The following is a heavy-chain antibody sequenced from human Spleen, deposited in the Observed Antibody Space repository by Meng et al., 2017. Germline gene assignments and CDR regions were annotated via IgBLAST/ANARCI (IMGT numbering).Heavy chain of an antibody. D-gene: IGHD3-3*01. V-gene: IGHV3-48*03. CDR3: ARLKRDFWSNGGDSYYYGMDV. CDR2: ISTSDNTV. CDR1: GFTFSSYE. Sequence: GESLKISCAASGFTFSSYEMTWVRQAPGKGLEWVAFISTSDNTVIYGDSVKGRFTISRDNAKKSLFLQMSSLTAEDTAVYYCARLKRDFWSNGGDSYYYGMDVWGQGTTVTVSS. J-gene: IGHJ6*02.